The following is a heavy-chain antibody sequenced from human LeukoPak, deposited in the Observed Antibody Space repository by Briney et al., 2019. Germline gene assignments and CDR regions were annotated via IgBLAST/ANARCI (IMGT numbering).Heavy chain of an antibody. V-gene: IGHV3-15*01. J-gene: IGHJ6*03. CDR2: IKSKTDGGTT. CDR1: GFTFSNAW. Sequence: GGSLRLSCAASGFTFSNAWMSWVRQAPGKGLEWVGRIKSKTDGGTTDYAAPVKGRFTISRDDSKNTLYLQMNSLKTEDTAVYYCTTVRYGGRYYYYYYMDVWGKGTTVTVSS. D-gene: IGHD1-26*01. CDR3: TTVRYGGRYYYYYYMDV.